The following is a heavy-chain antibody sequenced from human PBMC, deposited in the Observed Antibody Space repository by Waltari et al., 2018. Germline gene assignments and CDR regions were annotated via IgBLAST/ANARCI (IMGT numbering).Heavy chain of an antibody. Sequence: QLQLQESGPGLVKPSETLSLTCTVSGASISDSRYFWGWVRQPPGKGLEWLGNIYYSGCTYENPSLTSRVTMSVDTSKSQFSLNLKSVTAADTAVYFCARHQRNIVVVPAAMSGDIFDVWGQGTVITVSS. V-gene: IGHV4-39*01. D-gene: IGHD2-2*01. CDR1: GASISDSRYF. J-gene: IGHJ3*01. CDR3: ARHQRNIVVVPAAMSGDIFDV. CDR2: IYYSGCT.